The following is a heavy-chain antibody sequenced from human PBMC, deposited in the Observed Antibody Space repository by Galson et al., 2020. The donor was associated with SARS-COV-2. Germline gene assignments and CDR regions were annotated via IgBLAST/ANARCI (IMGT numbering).Heavy chain of an antibody. V-gene: IGHV3-48*02. CDR3: ATIASDSYYYYYCMDV. D-gene: IGHD3-3*01. J-gene: IGHJ6*02. CDR1: GFTFSSYS. CDR2: ISSSSSTI. Sequence: LSLTCAASGFTFSSYSMNWVRQAPGKGLEWVSYISSSSSTIYYADSVKGRFTISRDNAKNSLYLQMNSLRDEDTAVYYCATIASDSYYYYYCMDVWGQGTTVTVSS.